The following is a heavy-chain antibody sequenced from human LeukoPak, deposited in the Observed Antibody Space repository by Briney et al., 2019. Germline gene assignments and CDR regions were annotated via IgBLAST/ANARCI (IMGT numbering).Heavy chain of an antibody. CDR1: GYSFTSYR. CDR3: ARHGGYYYDSSGYYYDY. CDR2: IYPGDSDT. Sequence: GESLKISCKGSGYSFTSYRIGWVRQMPGKGLEWMGIIYPGDSDTRYSPSFQGQVTISADKSISTAYLQWSSLKASDTAMYYCARHGGYYYDSSGYYYDYWGQGTLVTVSS. D-gene: IGHD3-22*01. J-gene: IGHJ4*02. V-gene: IGHV5-51*01.